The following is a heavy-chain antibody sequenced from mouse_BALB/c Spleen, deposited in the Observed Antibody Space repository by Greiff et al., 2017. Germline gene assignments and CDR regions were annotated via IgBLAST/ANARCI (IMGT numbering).Heavy chain of an antibody. CDR3: ANEDAMDY. CDR2: INPSTGYT. J-gene: IGHJ4*01. CDR1: GYTFTSYW. Sequence: VKLQESGAELAKPGASVKMSCKASGYTFTSYWMHWVKQRPGQGLEWIGYINPSTGYTEYNQKFKDKATLTADKSSSTAYMQLSSLTSEDSAVYYCANEDAMDYWGQGTSVTVSS. V-gene: IGHV1-7*01.